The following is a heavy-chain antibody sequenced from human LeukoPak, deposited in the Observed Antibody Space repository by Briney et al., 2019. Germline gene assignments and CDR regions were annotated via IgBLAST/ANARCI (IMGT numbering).Heavy chain of an antibody. J-gene: IGHJ6*03. CDR1: GFTFSDYP. CDR2: IRNKAYRGTT. V-gene: IGHV3-49*03. CDR3: PKENIVVVPVAMKYYYYYMDV. Sequence: PGRSLRLSCTTSGFTFSDYPMSWFRQAPGKGLEWVGFIRNKAYRGTTEYAASVKGRFSISRDDSKSIAYLQMNSLKTEDTAVYFCPKENIVVVPVAMKYYYYYMDVWGKGTTVTVSS. D-gene: IGHD2-2*01.